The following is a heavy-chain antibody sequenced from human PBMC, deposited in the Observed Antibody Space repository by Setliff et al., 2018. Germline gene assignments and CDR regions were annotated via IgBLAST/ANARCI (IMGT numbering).Heavy chain of an antibody. CDR1: GDSISNYY. D-gene: IGHD3-22*01. Sequence: SETLSLTCTFSGDSISNYYWSWVRQPPGKGLEWIGYVSTTGSTNYNPSLKSRVTILLDTSKKQFSLNLSSVTAADTAVYYCARSPFVYSNGDGYYYDRDYYCYMDVWGKGTTVTVSS. V-gene: IGHV4-4*08. J-gene: IGHJ6*03. CDR2: VSTTGST. CDR3: ARSPFVYSNGDGYYYDRDYYCYMDV.